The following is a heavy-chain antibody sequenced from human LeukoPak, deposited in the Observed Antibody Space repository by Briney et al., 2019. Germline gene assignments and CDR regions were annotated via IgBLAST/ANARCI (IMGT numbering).Heavy chain of an antibody. V-gene: IGHV3-23*01. D-gene: IGHD3-22*01. J-gene: IGHJ4*02. CDR3: ARQNPDSSGYYFGY. CDR1: GFTFSSYA. Sequence: GGSLRLPCAASGFTFSSYAMSWVRQAPGKGLEWVSVISGSGGSTYYADSVKGRFTISRDNSKNTLYLQMNSLRAEDTAVYYCARQNPDSSGYYFGYWGQGTLVTVSS. CDR2: ISGSGGST.